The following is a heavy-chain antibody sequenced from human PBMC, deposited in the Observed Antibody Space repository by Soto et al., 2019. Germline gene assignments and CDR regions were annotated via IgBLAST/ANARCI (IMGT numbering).Heavy chain of an antibody. D-gene: IGHD3-16*01. CDR3: ARALSFSLGPGGYYFDY. Sequence: QVQLQESGPGLVKPSQTLSLTCTVSGGSISSGGYYWSWIRQHPGKGLEWIGYIYYSGSTYYNPSLKRRVTLSVDTSKKQFALKLSSVTAADAAVYYCARALSFSLGPGGYYFDYWGQGTLVTVSS. V-gene: IGHV4-31*03. CDR1: GGSISSGGYY. CDR2: IYYSGST. J-gene: IGHJ4*02.